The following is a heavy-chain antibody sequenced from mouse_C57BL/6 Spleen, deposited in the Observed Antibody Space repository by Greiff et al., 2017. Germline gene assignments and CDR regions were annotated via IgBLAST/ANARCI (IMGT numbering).Heavy chain of an antibody. V-gene: IGHV1-42*01. CDR2: INPSTGGT. CDR1: GYSFTGYY. CDR3: ARSKGYYAMDY. Sequence: VQLQQSGPELVKPGASVTISCKASGYSFTGYYMNWVKQSPEKSLEWIGEINPSTGGTTYNQKFKAKATLTVDKSSSTAYMQLKSLTSEDSAVYYCARSKGYYAMDYWGKGTSVTVSS. J-gene: IGHJ4*01.